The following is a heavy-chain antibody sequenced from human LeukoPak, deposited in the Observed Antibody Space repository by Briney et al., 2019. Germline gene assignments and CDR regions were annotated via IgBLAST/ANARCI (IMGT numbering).Heavy chain of an antibody. Sequence: GGSLRLSCAASGFTFSSYAMSWVRQAPGKGLEWVSAISGSGGSTYYADSVKGRFTISRDNAKNSLYLQMNSLRAEDTAVYYCAREDYYDSSGYFAGFDPWGQGTLVTVSS. CDR2: ISGSGGST. J-gene: IGHJ5*02. V-gene: IGHV3-23*01. CDR1: GFTFSSYA. CDR3: AREDYYDSSGYFAGFDP. D-gene: IGHD3-22*01.